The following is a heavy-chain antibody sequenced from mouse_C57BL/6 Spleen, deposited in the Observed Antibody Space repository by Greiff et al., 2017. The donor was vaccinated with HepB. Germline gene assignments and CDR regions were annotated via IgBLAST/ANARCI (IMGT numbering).Heavy chain of an antibody. J-gene: IGHJ2*01. CDR1: GYSITSGYY. CDR2: ISYDGSN. CDR3: ATLITTVVGFDY. Sequence: EVQLVESGPGLVKPSQSLSLTCSVTGYSITSGYYWNWIRQFPGNKLEWMGYISYDGSNNYNPSLKNRISITRDTSKNQFFLKLNSVTTEDTATYYCATLITTVVGFDYWGQGTTLTVSS. D-gene: IGHD1-1*01. V-gene: IGHV3-6*01.